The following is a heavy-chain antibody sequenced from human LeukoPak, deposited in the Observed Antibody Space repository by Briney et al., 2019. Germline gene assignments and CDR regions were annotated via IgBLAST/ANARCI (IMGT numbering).Heavy chain of an antibody. CDR2: IYYSGST. CDR3: ARLWFGELC. J-gene: IGHJ4*02. CDR1: GGSISSSSYY. Sequence: SETLSLTCTVSGGSISSSSYYWGWIRQPPGKGLEWIGSIYYSGSTYYNPSLKSRVTISVDTSKNQFSLKLSSVTAADTAVYYCARLWFGELCWGQGTLVTVSS. V-gene: IGHV4-39*01. D-gene: IGHD3-10*01.